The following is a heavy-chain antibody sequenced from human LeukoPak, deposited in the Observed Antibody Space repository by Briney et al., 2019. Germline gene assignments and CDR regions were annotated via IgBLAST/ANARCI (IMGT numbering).Heavy chain of an antibody. J-gene: IGHJ4*02. CDR1: GFTFSSYA. CDR2: NGAGDGST. Sequence: PTGGSLRLSCSASGFTFSSYAMSWVRQAPGKGLEWVSFNGAGDGSTQYADPVKGRSTNSRDNSKNTLYLQMNNLRAEDTALYYCARGRGFSSVFDYWGRGTLVTVSS. D-gene: IGHD2-15*01. CDR3: ARGRGFSSVFDY. V-gene: IGHV3-23*01.